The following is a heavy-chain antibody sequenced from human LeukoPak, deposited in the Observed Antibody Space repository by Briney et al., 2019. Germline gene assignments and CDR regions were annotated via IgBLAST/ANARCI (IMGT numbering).Heavy chain of an antibody. CDR3: ARDRGYFDY. D-gene: IGHD3-16*01. Sequence: GGSLRLSCAATGFTFSSYSMNWVRQAPGQGLEWGTSISSSSSYIYYADSVKGRFTISRDNAKNSLYLQMSSLSAEDTAVYYCARDRGYFDYWGQGTLVTVSS. J-gene: IGHJ4*02. V-gene: IGHV3-21*01. CDR1: GFTFSSYS. CDR2: ISSSSSYI.